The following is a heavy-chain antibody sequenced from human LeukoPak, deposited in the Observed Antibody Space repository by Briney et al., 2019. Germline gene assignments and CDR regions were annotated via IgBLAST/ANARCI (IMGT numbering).Heavy chain of an antibody. CDR3: AGYFVGYSGYDWRGVFDY. CDR1: GYTFTSYG. CDR2: ISAYNGNT. J-gene: IGHJ4*02. D-gene: IGHD5-12*01. Sequence: GASVKVSCKASGYTFTSYGISWVRQAPGQGLAWMGWISAYNGNTNYAQKLQGRVTMATDTSTSTAYMELRSLRSDDTAVYYCAGYFVGYSGYDWRGVFDYWGQGTLVTVSS. V-gene: IGHV1-18*01.